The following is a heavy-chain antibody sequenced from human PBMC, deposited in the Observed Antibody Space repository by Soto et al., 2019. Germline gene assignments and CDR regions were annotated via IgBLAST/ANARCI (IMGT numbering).Heavy chain of an antibody. CDR1: GYTFTSYG. CDR2: ISAYNGNT. V-gene: IGHV1-18*04. D-gene: IGHD2-21*02. J-gene: IGHJ6*02. CDR3: ARDGGNFNYYYYYGMDV. Sequence: QVQLVQSGAEVKKPGASVKVSCKASGYTFTSYGSSWVRQAPGQGLEWMGWISAYNGNTNYAQKLQGRVTRTTDTSTSTAYMELRSLRSDDTAVYYCARDGGNFNYYYYYGMDVWGQGTTVTVSS.